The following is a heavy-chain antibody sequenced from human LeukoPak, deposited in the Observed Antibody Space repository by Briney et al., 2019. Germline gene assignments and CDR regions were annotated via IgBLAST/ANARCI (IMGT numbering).Heavy chain of an antibody. CDR3: GRVGGRSKAAKGDAFDI. V-gene: IGHV3-21*06. Sequence: GGSLRLSCTASGFTFSSYSMNWVRQAPGKGLERVSSISSGSTYMYYADSVKGRFTISRDNAQNSVFLQMNSLRAEDTAVYYCGRVGGRSKAAKGDAFDIWGQGTMVVVSS. CDR2: ISSGSTYM. J-gene: IGHJ3*02. CDR1: GFTFSSYS. D-gene: IGHD6-6*01.